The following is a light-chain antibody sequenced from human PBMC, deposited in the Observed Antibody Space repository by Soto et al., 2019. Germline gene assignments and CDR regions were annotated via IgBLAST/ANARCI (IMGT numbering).Light chain of an antibody. V-gene: IGLV2-8*01. CDR3: RSYAGSNNIV. CDR1: SSDVGGYNY. CDR2: EVS. J-gene: IGLJ2*01. Sequence: QSALTQPPSASGSPGQSVTISCTGTSSDVGGYNYVSWYQQHPGKAPKLMIYEVSKRPSGVPDRFSGSKSGTTASLTVSGLPDEDEDDYYCRSYAGSNNIVFGSGTKLTVL.